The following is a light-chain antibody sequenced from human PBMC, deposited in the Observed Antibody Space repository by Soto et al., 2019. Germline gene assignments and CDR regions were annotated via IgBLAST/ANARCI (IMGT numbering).Light chain of an antibody. CDR1: QSISAN. CDR2: GAS. CDR3: QQYNNWPRT. J-gene: IGKJ1*01. Sequence: VLTESPGTLSLSPGERATLSCRASQSISANLAWYQQKPGQTPRLLIYGASTRASGVPAKFSGSGSGTEFTPTISSLQSEDFAVYYCQQYNNWPRTFGQGTKVDI. V-gene: IGKV3-15*01.